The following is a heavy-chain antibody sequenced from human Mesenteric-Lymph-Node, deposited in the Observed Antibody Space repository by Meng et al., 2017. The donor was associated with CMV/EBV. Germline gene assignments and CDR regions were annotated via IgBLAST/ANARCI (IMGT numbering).Heavy chain of an antibody. CDR1: GFTFNLFT. Sequence: GESLKISCEASGFTFNLFTIHWVRQAPGKGLEWVAFISFDGSSTYYADSVKGRFTISRDSAKNSIYLQMNSLRAEDTALYYCVGESQPGGCDYWGQGTLVTVSS. V-gene: IGHV3-30-3*01. D-gene: IGHD1-14*01. CDR3: VGESQPGGCDY. J-gene: IGHJ4*02. CDR2: ISFDGSST.